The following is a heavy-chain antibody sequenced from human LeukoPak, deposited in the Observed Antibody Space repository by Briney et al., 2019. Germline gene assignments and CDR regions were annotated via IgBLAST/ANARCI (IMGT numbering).Heavy chain of an antibody. J-gene: IGHJ4*02. D-gene: IGHD6-19*01. Sequence: GGSLRLSCAASGFTFSSYWMHWVRQAPGKGLAWVSRINSDGSSTSYADSVKGRFTISRDNAKNTLYLQMNSLRAEDTAVYYCARVKYSSGWYIFLDYWGQGTLATVSS. CDR1: GFTFSSYW. CDR3: ARVKYSSGWYIFLDY. CDR2: INSDGSST. V-gene: IGHV3-74*01.